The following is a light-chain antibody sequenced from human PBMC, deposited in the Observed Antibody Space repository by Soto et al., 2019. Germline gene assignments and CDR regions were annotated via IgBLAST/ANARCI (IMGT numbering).Light chain of an antibody. V-gene: IGLV2-11*01. CDR3: CSYAGSYSFGVV. CDR1: SSDVGVYNY. CDR2: DVT. Sequence: QSALTQPRSVSGSPGQSVTISCTGTSSDVGVYNYVSWYQQHPGKAPKLMIYDVTKRPSGVPDRFSGSKSGNTASLTISGLQAEDEADYFCCSYAGSYSFGVVFGGGTKLTVL. J-gene: IGLJ2*01.